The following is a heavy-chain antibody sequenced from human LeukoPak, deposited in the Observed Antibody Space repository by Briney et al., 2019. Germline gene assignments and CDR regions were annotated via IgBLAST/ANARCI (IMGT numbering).Heavy chain of an antibody. V-gene: IGHV3-7*04. CDR2: IKEDGSES. CDR1: GFNFGEFW. CDR3: ARAGIGYSVGWFDP. J-gene: IGHJ5*02. Sequence: GGSLRLSCAASGFNFGEFWMAWVRQTPGMGLEWVADIKEDGSESFYVDSVKGRFTISRDNAKNSLYLQMNSLRAEDTAVYYCARAGIGYSVGWFDPWGQGTLVTVSS. D-gene: IGHD3-22*01.